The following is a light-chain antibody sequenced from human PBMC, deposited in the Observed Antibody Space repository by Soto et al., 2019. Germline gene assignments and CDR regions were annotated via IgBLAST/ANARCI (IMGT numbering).Light chain of an antibody. J-gene: IGKJ2*01. Sequence: EIVLTQSPGTLSLSPGERVTLSCRASQIVSQSVTTNLAWYQQKPGQAPRLLIYGASTRATGIPDRFSGRESGTDFTLTITTLEPEDSAVYFCQQYASSPYTFGQGTKVDI. CDR1: QIVSQSVTTN. CDR3: QQYASSPYT. V-gene: IGKV3-20*01. CDR2: GAS.